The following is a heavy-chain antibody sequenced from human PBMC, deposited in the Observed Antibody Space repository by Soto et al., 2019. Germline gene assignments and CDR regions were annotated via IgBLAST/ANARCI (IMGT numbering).Heavy chain of an antibody. CDR3: ARGQDGDQDLFYYYCGMDV. CDR1: RGSISGGTNY. D-gene: IGHD2-21*01. Sequence: SETLSLTCTVSRGSISGGTNYWAWIRQPPGKGLDLIANIYYSGSTFYNPSLKSRVTISLDTSKNQFSLKLRSVTAADTDVYYCARGQDGDQDLFYYYCGMDVGGQGPTVTVSS. CDR2: IYYSGST. V-gene: IGHV4-39*07. J-gene: IGHJ6*02.